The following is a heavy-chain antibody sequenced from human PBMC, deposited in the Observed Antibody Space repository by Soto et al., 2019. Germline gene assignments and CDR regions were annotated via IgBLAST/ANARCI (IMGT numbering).Heavy chain of an antibody. V-gene: IGHV1-3*01. Sequence: QVQLVQSGAEVKKPGASVKVSCKASGYTFTSYAMHWVRQAPGQRLEWMGWINAGNGNTKYSQKFQGRVTITRDTSASTANMELSSLRSEDTAVYYCARGEFLSYDDYWGQGTLVTVSS. CDR2: INAGNGNT. D-gene: IGHD3-16*01. J-gene: IGHJ4*02. CDR1: GYTFTSYA. CDR3: ARGEFLSYDDY.